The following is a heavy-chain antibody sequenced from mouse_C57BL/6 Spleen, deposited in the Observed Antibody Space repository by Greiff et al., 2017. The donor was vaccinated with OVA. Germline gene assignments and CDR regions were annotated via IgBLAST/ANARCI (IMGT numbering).Heavy chain of an antibody. CDR1: GFSFTGYG. D-gene: IGHD2-14*01. CDR3: AKPDWYGFAY. J-gene: IGHJ3*01. CDR2: LWGDGST. Sequence: VKLMESGPGLVAPSQSLSITCTVSGFSFTGYGVSWVRQPPGQGLEWLGVLWGDGSTKYHSALISRLSISKDNSKIQVFLKLNSLQTDGTTTDYCAKPDWYGFAYWGQGTLVTVSA. V-gene: IGHV2-3*01.